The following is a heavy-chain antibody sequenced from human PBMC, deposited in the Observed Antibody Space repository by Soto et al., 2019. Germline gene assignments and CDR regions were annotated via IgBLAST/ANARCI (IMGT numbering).Heavy chain of an antibody. CDR2: ISSNSNYK. CDR3: ERAKGYYHTSGSDS. CDR1: GFTFSDYY. Sequence: GWSLRLSCAASGFTFSDYYMSWIRQAPGKGLEWISYISSNSNYKNHADSVRGRFTISRDNAKNSLYLQMNGPRAEDTAVYYCERAKGYYHTSGSDSWGQGNLVTVSS. V-gene: IGHV3-11*06. J-gene: IGHJ4*02. D-gene: IGHD3-22*01.